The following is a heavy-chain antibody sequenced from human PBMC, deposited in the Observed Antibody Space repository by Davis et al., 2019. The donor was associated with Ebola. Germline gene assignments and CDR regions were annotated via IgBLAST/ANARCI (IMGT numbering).Heavy chain of an antibody. Sequence: SVKVSCKASGYTFTIYGISWVRQAPGQGLEWMGGIIPIFGTANYAQKFQGRVTITADESTSTAYMELSSLRSEDTAVYYCARASALYNWFDPWGQGTLVTVSS. V-gene: IGHV1-69*13. CDR3: ARASALYNWFDP. CDR1: GYTFTIYG. J-gene: IGHJ5*02. CDR2: IIPIFGTA. D-gene: IGHD2-2*01.